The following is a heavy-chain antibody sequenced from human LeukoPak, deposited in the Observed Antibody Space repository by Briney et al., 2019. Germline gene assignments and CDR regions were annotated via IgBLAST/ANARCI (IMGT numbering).Heavy chain of an antibody. CDR2: IKQDGSEK. V-gene: IGHV3-7*01. CDR3: ARYALTGSRWLDP. J-gene: IGHJ5*02. D-gene: IGHD1-20*01. CDR1: GFTFSRYW. Sequence: PGGSLRLSCAASGFTFSRYWMSWVRQAPGKGLEWVAHIKQDGSEKYYVDSVRGRFIISRDNANNSLYLQMNSLRGEDTAIHYCARYALTGSRWLDPWGQGTLVTVSS.